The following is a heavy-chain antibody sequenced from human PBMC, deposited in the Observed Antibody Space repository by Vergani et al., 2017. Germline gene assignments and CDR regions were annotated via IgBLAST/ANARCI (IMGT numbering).Heavy chain of an antibody. D-gene: IGHD3-22*01. CDR3: AGLVASLYYDSSGYYDY. CDR2: IYPGDSDT. CDR1: GYSFTSYW. V-gene: IGHV5-51*03. Sequence: QLVQSGPEVKKPGESLKISCKGSGYSFTSYWIGLVRQMPGKCLEWMWIIYPGDSDTRYSPSFQGQVTISADKSISTAYLQWSSLKASDTAMYYCAGLVASLYYDSSGYYDYWGQGTLVTVSS. J-gene: IGHJ4*02.